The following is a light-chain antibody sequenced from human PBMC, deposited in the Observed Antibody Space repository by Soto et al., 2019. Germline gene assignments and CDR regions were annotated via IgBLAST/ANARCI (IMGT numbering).Light chain of an antibody. J-gene: IGLJ1*01. CDR2: EVN. Sequence: QSALTQPASVSGSPGQSITIPCGGTSSDVVAYIYVSWYQQFPGKAPKLILYEVNNQPSGVSNRFSGSKSDTTASLTISGLQPEDEADYYCIAYSDIDTKVFGTGTKVTVL. CDR3: IAYSDIDTKV. V-gene: IGLV2-14*03. CDR1: SSDVVAYIY.